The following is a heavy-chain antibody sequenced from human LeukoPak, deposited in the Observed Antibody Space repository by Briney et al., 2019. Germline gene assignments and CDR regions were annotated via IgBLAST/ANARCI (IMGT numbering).Heavy chain of an antibody. V-gene: IGHV4-31*03. D-gene: IGHD4-17*01. CDR2: IYYSGST. J-gene: IGHJ3*02. CDR3: ARELRATVTFDAFDI. CDR1: GGSISSGGYY. Sequence: SRTLSLTCTVSGGSISSGGYYWSWIRQHPGKGLEWIGYIYYSGSTYYNPSLKSRVTISVDTSKNQFSLKLSSVTAADTAVYYCARELRATVTFDAFDIWGQGTMVTVSS.